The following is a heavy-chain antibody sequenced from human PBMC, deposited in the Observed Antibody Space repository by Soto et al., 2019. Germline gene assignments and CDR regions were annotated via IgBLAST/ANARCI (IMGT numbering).Heavy chain of an antibody. CDR1: GFTFSTYS. J-gene: IGHJ4*02. CDR3: AKRGGRNFDY. D-gene: IGHD3-16*01. CDR2: ISTISSST. Sequence: GGSLRLSCATSGFTFSTYSMNWVRQAPGKDLEWISSISTISSSTYYADSVKGRFTISRDNSKNTLYLQMNSLRAEDTAVYYCAKRGGRNFDYWGQGTLVTVSS. V-gene: IGHV3-21*04.